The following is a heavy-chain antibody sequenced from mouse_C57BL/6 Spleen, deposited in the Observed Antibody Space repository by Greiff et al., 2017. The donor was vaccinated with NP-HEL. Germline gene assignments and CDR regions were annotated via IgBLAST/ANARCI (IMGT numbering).Heavy chain of an antibody. CDR1: GFTFSSYA. CDR3: AREPAHFDY. CDR2: ISDGGSYT. J-gene: IGHJ2*01. V-gene: IGHV5-4*01. Sequence: EVKLVESGGGLVKPGGSLKLSCAASGFTFSSYAMSWVRQTPEKRLEWVATISDGGSYTYYPDNVKGRFTISRDNAKNNLYLQMSHLKSEDTAMYYCAREPAHFDYWGQGTTLTVSS.